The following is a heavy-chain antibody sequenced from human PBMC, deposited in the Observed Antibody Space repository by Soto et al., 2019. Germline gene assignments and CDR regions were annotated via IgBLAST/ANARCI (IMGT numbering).Heavy chain of an antibody. Sequence: GGSLSLSCAASGFTFSSYSMNWVRQAPGKGLEWVSSISSSSSYIYYADSVKGRFTISRDNAKNSLYLQMNSLRAEDTAVYYCARDRFQYGDGDGAFDIWGQGTMVTVSS. CDR2: ISSSSSYI. CDR3: ARDRFQYGDGDGAFDI. J-gene: IGHJ3*02. CDR1: GFTFSSYS. D-gene: IGHD3-10*01. V-gene: IGHV3-21*01.